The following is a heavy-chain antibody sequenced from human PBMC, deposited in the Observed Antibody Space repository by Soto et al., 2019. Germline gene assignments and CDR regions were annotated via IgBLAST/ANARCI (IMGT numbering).Heavy chain of an antibody. CDR1: GFTFSSYA. CDR3: AKEYSSSTHELYYFSGMDV. CDR2: ISYDGSNK. D-gene: IGHD6-6*01. Sequence: GGSLRLSCAASGFTFSSYAMHWVRQAPGKGLEWVAVISYDGSNKYYADSVKGRFTISRDNSKNTLYLQRNSLRAEDTATYCCAKEYSSSTHELYYFSGMDVWGQGTTVTVSS. J-gene: IGHJ6*02. V-gene: IGHV3-30-3*01.